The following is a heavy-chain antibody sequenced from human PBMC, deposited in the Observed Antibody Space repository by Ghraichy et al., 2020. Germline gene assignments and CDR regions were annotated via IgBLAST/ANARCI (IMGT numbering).Heavy chain of an antibody. D-gene: IGHD6-19*01. J-gene: IGHJ4*02. CDR3: SRHSANGPYSSGWYFDS. CDR1: GGSISNYY. V-gene: IGHV4-59*08. CDR2: IFYRGTT. Sequence: GSLRLSCTVSGGSISNYYWSWIRQIPGKGLEWIGYIFYRGTTKYNPSLKSRVTISVDTSKNQFSLRLSSVTAADTAVYYCSRHSANGPYSSGWYFDSWGQGTLVTGSS.